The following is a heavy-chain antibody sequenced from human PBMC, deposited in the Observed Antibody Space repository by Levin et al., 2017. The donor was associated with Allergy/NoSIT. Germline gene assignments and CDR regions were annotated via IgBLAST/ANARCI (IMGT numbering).Heavy chain of an antibody. J-gene: IGHJ4*02. Sequence: GGSLRLSCAASGFTFSSYAMHWVRQAPGKGLEWVAVISYDGSNKYYADSVKGRFTISRDNSKNTLYLQMNSLRAEDTAVYYCARVSGFRRPPSSRTDYWGQGTLVTVSS. CDR3: ARVSGFRRPPSSRTDY. CDR1: GFTFSSYA. D-gene: IGHD3-10*01. V-gene: IGHV3-30-3*01. CDR2: ISYDGSNK.